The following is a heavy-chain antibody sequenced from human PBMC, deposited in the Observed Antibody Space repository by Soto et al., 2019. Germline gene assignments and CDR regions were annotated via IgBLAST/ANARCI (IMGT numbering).Heavy chain of an antibody. J-gene: IGHJ4*02. CDR1: GFTFSSYG. CDR2: ISYDGSNK. V-gene: IGHV3-30*18. D-gene: IGHD3-3*01. Sequence: GSLRLSCAASGFTFSSYGMHWVRQAPGKGLEWVAVISYDGSNKYYADSVKGRFTISRDNSKNTLYLQMNSLRAEDTAVYYCAKHTRRFLEWFNFDYWGQGTLVTVSS. CDR3: AKHTRRFLEWFNFDY.